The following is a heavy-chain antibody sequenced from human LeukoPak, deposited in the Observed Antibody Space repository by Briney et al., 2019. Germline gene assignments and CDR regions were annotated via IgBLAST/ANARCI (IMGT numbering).Heavy chain of an antibody. CDR2: IYYSGST. J-gene: IGHJ4*02. CDR3: ASVTTVTTALGY. Sequence: PSETLSLTCTVSGGSISSYYWSWIRQPPGKGLEWIGYIYYSGSTNYNPSLKSRVTISVDTSKNQFSLKLSSVTAADTAVYYCASVTTVTTALGYWGQGTLVTVSS. CDR1: GGSISSYY. V-gene: IGHV4-59*08. D-gene: IGHD4-17*01.